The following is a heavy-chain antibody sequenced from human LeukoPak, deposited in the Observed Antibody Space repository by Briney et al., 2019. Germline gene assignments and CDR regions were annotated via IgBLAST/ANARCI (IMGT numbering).Heavy chain of an antibody. CDR1: GGTFSSYA. D-gene: IGHD5-24*01. CDR3: ARDDEMATIKGAFDI. J-gene: IGHJ3*02. CDR2: IIPIFGTA. V-gene: IGHV1-69*13. Sequence: SVKASCKASGGTFSSYAISWVRQAPGQGLEWMGGIIPIFGTANYAQKFQGRVTITADESTSTAYMELSSLRSEDTAVYYCARDDEMATIKGAFDIWGQGTMVTVSS.